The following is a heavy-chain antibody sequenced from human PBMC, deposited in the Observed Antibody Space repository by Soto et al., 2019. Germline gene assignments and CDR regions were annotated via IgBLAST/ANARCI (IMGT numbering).Heavy chain of an antibody. J-gene: IGHJ4*02. D-gene: IGHD5-18*01. Sequence: QVQLVQSGAEVKKPGSSVKVSCKASGDTLSTHGISWVRQAPGQGLEWMGGTIPIIGTTDYAEKFQGRVTITADESTTTSYMELSSRRPDDKAVYYCAAGDSRDTGDHWGQGTLVTVSS. V-gene: IGHV1-69*01. CDR1: GDTLSTHG. CDR2: TIPIIGTT. CDR3: AAGDSRDTGDH.